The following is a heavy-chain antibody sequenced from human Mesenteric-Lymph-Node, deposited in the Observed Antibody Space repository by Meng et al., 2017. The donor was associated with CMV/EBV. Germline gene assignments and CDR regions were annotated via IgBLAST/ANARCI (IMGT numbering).Heavy chain of an antibody. CDR1: GFTFSTYD. CDR3: VRGLWGGFDP. J-gene: IGHJ5*02. D-gene: IGHD7-27*01. V-gene: IGHV3-13*01. CDR2: INTAGVT. Sequence: LSCAASGFTFSTYDMHWVRQVTGKGLEWVSGINTAGVTFYPGSVKGRFTISRENAKNSVYLQMNSLRVGDTAVYYCVRGLWGGFDPWGQGTLVTVSS.